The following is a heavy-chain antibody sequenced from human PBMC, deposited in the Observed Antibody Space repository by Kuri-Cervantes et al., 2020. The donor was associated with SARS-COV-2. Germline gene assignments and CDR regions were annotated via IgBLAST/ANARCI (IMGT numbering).Heavy chain of an antibody. CDR2: IRYDGSNK. CDR3: VRSFDH. J-gene: IGHJ4*02. Sequence: GESLKISCAASGFTFSSYGMHWVRQAPGKGLEWVAFIRYDGSNKYYADSVKGRFTISRDNSKNTLYLQMNSLRAEDTAVYYCVRSFDHWGQGHLVTVSS. CDR1: GFTFSSYG. V-gene: IGHV3-30*02.